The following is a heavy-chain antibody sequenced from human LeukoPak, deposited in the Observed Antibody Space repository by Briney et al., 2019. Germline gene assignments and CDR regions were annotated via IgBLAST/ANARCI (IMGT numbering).Heavy chain of an antibody. J-gene: IGHJ5*02. V-gene: IGHV1-18*01. CDR2: ISGYNGNK. Sequence: ASVKVSCKASGYTFTRYGISWVRQAPGQGLEWMGWISGYNGNKKYAQKFQGRVTITTDTSTSIAYTEPRTLRSAHTAVYYCARDPRGYSYAVGLAPWGQGTLVSVSS. D-gene: IGHD5-18*01. CDR3: ARDPRGYSYAVGLAP. CDR1: GYTFTRYG.